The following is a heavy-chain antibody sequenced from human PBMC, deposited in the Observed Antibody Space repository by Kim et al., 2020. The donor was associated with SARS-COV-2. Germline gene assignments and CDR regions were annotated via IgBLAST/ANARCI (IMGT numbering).Heavy chain of an antibody. J-gene: IGHJ4*02. Sequence: KSSQKFPARVTITRDTSASTAYMGLSSLRSDDTAVYYCARDADSSGWYDYWGQGTLVTVSS. CDR3: ARDADSSGWYDY. V-gene: IGHV1-3*01. D-gene: IGHD6-19*01.